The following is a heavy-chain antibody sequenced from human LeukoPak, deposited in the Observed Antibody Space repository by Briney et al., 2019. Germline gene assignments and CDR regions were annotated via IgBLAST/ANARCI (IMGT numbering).Heavy chain of an antibody. CDR2: IYYGGTT. CDR1: GGSLSTYS. D-gene: IGHD4-23*01. CDR3: ARDTTVASGMQH. J-gene: IGHJ4*02. Sequence: SETLCLTCSASGGSLSTYSWSWVRQSPGKRLEWIGYIYYGGTTNYNPSLKSRVIISADTAKNQFSLRLLSVTAADTAIYYCARDTTVASGMQHWGQGTLVTVSS. V-gene: IGHV4-59*01.